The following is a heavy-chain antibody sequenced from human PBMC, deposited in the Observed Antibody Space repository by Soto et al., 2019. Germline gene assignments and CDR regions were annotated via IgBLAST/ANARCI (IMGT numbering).Heavy chain of an antibody. Sequence: SVKVSCKASGVTFSSYAISWVRQAPGQGLEWMGGIIPIFGTANYAQKFQGRVTITADKSTSTAYMELSSLRSEDTAVYYCRTMNYYGMDVWGQGTTVTVS. V-gene: IGHV1-69*06. J-gene: IGHJ6*02. CDR2: IIPIFGTA. CDR1: GVTFSSYA. CDR3: RTMNYYGMDV.